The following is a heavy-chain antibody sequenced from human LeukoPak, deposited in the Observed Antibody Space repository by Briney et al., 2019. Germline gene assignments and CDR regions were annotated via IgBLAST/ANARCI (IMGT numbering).Heavy chain of an antibody. V-gene: IGHV3-30*14. J-gene: IGHJ6*02. Sequence: GGSLRLSCAASGFTFSSYWMHWVRQAPGKGLEWVAVISYDGSNKYYADSVKGRFTISRDNSKNTLYLQMNSLRAEDTAVYYCARSGFGVLYYYGIDVWGQGTTVTVSS. CDR2: ISYDGSNK. D-gene: IGHD3-10*01. CDR1: GFTFSSYW. CDR3: ARSGFGVLYYYGIDV.